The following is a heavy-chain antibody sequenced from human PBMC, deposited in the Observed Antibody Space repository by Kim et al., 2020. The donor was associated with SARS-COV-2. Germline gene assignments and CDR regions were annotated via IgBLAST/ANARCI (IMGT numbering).Heavy chain of an antibody. CDR2: VSANGGTT. V-gene: IGHV3-30*03. D-gene: IGHD2-8*01. J-gene: IGHJ4*02. CDR3: SREGHATKFSFDY. Sequence: GGSLRLSCAASGFTFSRSGMHWVRQAPGKGLDWVAVVSANGGTTYYADSVKGRFTISNDNSKNTLSLQMNSLRNEETAVYFCSREGHATKFSFDYWGQGTLLTVST. CDR1: GFTFSRSG.